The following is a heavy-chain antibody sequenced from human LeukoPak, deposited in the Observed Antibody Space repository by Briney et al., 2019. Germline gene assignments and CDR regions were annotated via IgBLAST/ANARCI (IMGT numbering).Heavy chain of an antibody. CDR2: IYYSGST. CDR3: AKGRTTTVRFLIDY. J-gene: IGHJ4*02. CDR1: GGSISSYY. V-gene: IGHV4-59*01. Sequence: PSETLSLTCTVSGGSISSYYWSWIRQPPGKGLEWIGYIYYSGSTNYNPSLKSRVTISVDTSKNHFSLELSSVTAADTAVYYCAKGRTTTVRFLIDYWGQGTLVTVSS. D-gene: IGHD4-17*01.